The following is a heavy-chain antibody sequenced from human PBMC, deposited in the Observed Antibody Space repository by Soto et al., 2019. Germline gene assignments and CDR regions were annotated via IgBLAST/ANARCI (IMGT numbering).Heavy chain of an antibody. CDR1: GFTCSSYG. CDR3: AKGYSGDDSSNYYYRMDG. CDR2: ISYDGSNK. V-gene: IGHV3-30*18. Sequence: GGSLRLSCAASGFTCSSYGMHWVRQAPGKGLEWVAVISYDGSNKYYADSVKGRFTISRDNSKNTLYLQMNSLRAEDTAVYYCAKGYSGDDSSNYYYRMDGWGQGTTVTVSS. D-gene: IGHD5-12*01. J-gene: IGHJ6*02.